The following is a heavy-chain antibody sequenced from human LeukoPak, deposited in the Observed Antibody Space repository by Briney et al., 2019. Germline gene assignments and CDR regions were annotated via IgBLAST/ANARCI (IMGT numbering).Heavy chain of an antibody. J-gene: IGHJ4*02. V-gene: IGHV3-30*02. CDR1: GFTFSSYG. CDR2: IRYDGSNK. CDR3: AKVGQTYYDFWSGYYPDY. Sequence: GGSLRLSCAASGFTFSSYGMHWVRQAPGKGLEWEAFIRYDGSNKYYADSVKGRFTISRDNSKNTLYLQMNSLRAEDTAAYYCAKVGQTYYDFWSGYYPDYWGQGTLVTVSS. D-gene: IGHD3-3*01.